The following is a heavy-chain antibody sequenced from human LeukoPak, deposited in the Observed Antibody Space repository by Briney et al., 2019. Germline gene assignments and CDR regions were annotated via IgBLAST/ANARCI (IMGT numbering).Heavy chain of an antibody. CDR3: ARGEADIVVVPAAMSPVRSYYYYGMDV. CDR1: GYPFSNHG. J-gene: IGHJ6*02. V-gene: IGHV1-69*13. Sequence: GASVKVSCKASGYPFSNHGITWVRQAPGQGLEWMGGIIPIFGTANYAQKFQGRVTITADESTSTAYMELSSLRSEDTAVYYCARGEADIVVVPAAMSPVRSYYYYGMDVWGQGTTVTVSS. CDR2: IIPIFGTA. D-gene: IGHD2-2*01.